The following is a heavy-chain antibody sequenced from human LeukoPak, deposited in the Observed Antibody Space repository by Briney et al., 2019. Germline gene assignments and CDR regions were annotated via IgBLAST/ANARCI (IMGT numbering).Heavy chain of an antibody. Sequence: GGSLRLSCVASGFTFTSYWMSWVRQAPGKGLEWVANIKQDGSEKNYVDSVKGRFTISRDNAKNSMSLQMNSLRAEDTAVYYCTKEGILAGVDYWGQGTLVTVSS. D-gene: IGHD6-13*01. V-gene: IGHV3-7*01. CDR2: IKQDGSEK. CDR3: TKEGILAGVDY. J-gene: IGHJ4*02. CDR1: GFTFTSYW.